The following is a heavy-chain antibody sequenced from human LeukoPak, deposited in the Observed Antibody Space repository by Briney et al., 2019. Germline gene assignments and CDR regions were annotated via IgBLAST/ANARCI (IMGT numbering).Heavy chain of an antibody. V-gene: IGHV3-7*05. CDR1: GFTFSSYW. Sequence: GGFLRLSCAASGFTFSSYWMSWVRQAPGKGLEWVANIKQDGSEKYYVDSVKGRFTISRDNAKNSLYLQMNSLRAEDTAVYYCARRAKREDPPDNWFRPLGPGNPGHRLL. CDR3: ARRAKREDPPDNWFRP. J-gene: IGHJ5*02. CDR2: IKQDGSEK. D-gene: IGHD2-15*01.